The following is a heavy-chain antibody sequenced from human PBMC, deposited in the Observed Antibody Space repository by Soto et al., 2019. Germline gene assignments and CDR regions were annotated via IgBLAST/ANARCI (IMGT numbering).Heavy chain of an antibody. CDR1: GYTFTTYY. J-gene: IGHJ5*02. Sequence: ASVKVSCKASGYTFTTYYTHWVRQAPGQGLEWMGIINPSGGSTSYAQKFQGRVTMTRDTSTSTVYMGLSSLISEDTAVYYCARGSQNWFDPWGQGTLVTVSS. V-gene: IGHV1-46*01. CDR2: INPSGGST. CDR3: ARGSQNWFDP.